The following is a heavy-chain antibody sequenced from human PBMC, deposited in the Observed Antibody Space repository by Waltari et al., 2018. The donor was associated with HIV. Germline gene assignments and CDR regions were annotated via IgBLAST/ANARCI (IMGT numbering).Heavy chain of an antibody. CDR3: ARRVVPGSTLDP. CDR2: IYSGGNT. D-gene: IGHD2-15*01. CDR1: GGSLTSSSYF. V-gene: IGHV4-39*01. Sequence: QLQLQESGPGLVKPSETLSLTCTVPGGSLTSSSYFWAWIRQPPGKGLEWIGNIYSGGNTYYNPARQSRVPMSGDRSNSQFSLRLSSVTAADTGVYYCARRVVPGSTLDPWGPGALVTVSS. J-gene: IGHJ5*02.